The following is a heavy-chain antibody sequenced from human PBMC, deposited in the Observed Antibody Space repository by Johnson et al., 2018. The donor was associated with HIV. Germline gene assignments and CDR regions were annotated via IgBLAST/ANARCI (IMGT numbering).Heavy chain of an antibody. D-gene: IGHD1-26*01. Sequence: QMLLVESGGGVVQPGGSLRLSCAASGFTFRNYAMHWVRQAPGKGLVWVAFIRSDGTNKYYADSVTGRFTISRDNSKNTLYLQMNSLRAEDTAVYYCAKDWSRTVGATLGPGAFDIWGQGTMVTVSS. CDR3: AKDWSRTVGATLGPGAFDI. J-gene: IGHJ3*02. V-gene: IGHV3-30*02. CDR2: IRSDGTNK. CDR1: GFTFRNYA.